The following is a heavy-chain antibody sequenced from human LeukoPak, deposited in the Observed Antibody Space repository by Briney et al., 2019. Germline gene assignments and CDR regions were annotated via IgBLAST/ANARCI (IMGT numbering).Heavy chain of an antibody. CDR1: GYSFRSYG. Sequence: ASVKVSCKASGYSFRSYGISWVRQAPGQGLEWMGWISTYNDNTNYAQKVQGRVTLTTDPSTTTAYLELRSLIPDDTAVYYCARDSRGRYYDSSGYNLDYWGQGTLVTVSS. V-gene: IGHV1-18*01. CDR2: ISTYNDNT. CDR3: ARDSRGRYYDSSGYNLDY. D-gene: IGHD3-22*01. J-gene: IGHJ4*02.